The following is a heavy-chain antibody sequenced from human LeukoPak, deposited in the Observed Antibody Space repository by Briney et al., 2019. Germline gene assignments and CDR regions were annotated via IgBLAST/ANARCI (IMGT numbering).Heavy chain of an antibody. D-gene: IGHD5-12*01. J-gene: IGHJ4*02. CDR3: ARDRGYSGYDYFDY. CDR2: ISSSGSTI. CDR1: GGSFSGSH. Sequence: LSLTCAVHGGSFSGSHWNWIRQAPGKGLEWVSYISSSGSTIYYADSVKGRFTISRDNAKNSLYLQMNSLRAEDTAVYYCARDRGYSGYDYFDYWGQGTLVTVSS. V-gene: IGHV3-11*04.